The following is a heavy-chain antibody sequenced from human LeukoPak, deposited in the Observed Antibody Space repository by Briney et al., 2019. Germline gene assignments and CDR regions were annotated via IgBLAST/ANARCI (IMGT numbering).Heavy chain of an antibody. V-gene: IGHV3-53*01. Sequence: GGSLRLSCAASGFTVSRNYMSWVRQAPGKGLEWVSVIYIGGSTYYADSVKGRFTISRDNSKNALYLQMNSLRAEDTAVYYCARGAPGDPSNFDYWGQGTRVTVSS. D-gene: IGHD1-26*01. CDR2: IYIGGST. CDR1: GFTVSRNY. J-gene: IGHJ4*02. CDR3: ARGAPGDPSNFDY.